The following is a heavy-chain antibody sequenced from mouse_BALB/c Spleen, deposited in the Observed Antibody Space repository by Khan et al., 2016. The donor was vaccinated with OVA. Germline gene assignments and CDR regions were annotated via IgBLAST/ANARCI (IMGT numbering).Heavy chain of an antibody. J-gene: IGHJ4*01. CDR3: ARSYRFYAMDY. D-gene: IGHD2-14*01. CDR1: GFAFSSYD. CDR2: ISNGGINT. V-gene: IGHV5-12-1*01. Sequence: EVKLVESGGGLVKPGGSLKLSCAASGFAFSSYDMSWVRQTPEKRLEWVAYISNGGINTYYPDTVKGRFSISRDNAKNTLYLQVSSLESEDTAMYYCARSYRFYAMDYWGQGTSVTVSS.